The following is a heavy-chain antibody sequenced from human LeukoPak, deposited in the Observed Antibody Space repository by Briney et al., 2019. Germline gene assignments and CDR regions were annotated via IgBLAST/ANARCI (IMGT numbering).Heavy chain of an antibody. D-gene: IGHD3-3*01. CDR1: GFTFSSYA. J-gene: IGHJ4*02. V-gene: IGHV3-23*01. CDR2: ISGRGGST. Sequence: PGGSLRLSCVASGFTFSSYAMSWVRQAPGKGLEWVSTISGRGGSTFYADSVKVRFNISRDNSKNTLYLQMSSLRAEDTAVYYCAKDFWSGYYSGYFDYWGQGTLVTVSS. CDR3: AKDFWSGYYSGYFDY.